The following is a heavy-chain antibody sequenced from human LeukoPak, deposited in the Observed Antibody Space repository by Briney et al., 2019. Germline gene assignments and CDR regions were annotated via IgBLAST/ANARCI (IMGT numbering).Heavy chain of an antibody. D-gene: IGHD6-13*01. CDR1: GGSISSYY. J-gene: IGHJ4*02. Sequence: SETLSLTCTVSGGSISSYYWSWIRQPPGKGLEWIGYIYYSGSTNYNPSLKSRVTISVDTSKNQFSLKVRSVTAADTAVYYCARHSEVYYSSSYFDYWGQGTLVTVSS. CDR3: ARHSEVYYSSSYFDY. V-gene: IGHV4-59*08. CDR2: IYYSGST.